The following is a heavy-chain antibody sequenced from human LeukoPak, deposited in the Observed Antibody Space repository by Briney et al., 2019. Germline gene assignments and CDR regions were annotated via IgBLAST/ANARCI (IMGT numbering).Heavy chain of an antibody. D-gene: IGHD2-15*01. CDR1: GFTFSSYG. CDR3: AKDGGGGYGNDAFDI. V-gene: IGHV3-30*18. CDR2: ISYDGSNK. Sequence: GRSLTLSCAASGFTFSSYGMHWVRQAPGKGLEWVAVISYDGSNKYYADSVKGRFTSNRDNSKNTLYLQMNSLRAEDTAVYYCAKDGGGGYGNDAFDIWGQGRIVSVSS. J-gene: IGHJ3*02.